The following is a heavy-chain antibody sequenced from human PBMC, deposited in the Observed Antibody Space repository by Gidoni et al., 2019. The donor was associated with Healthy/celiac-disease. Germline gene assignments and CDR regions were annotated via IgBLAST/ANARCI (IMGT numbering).Heavy chain of an antibody. J-gene: IGHJ4*02. CDR1: GFTCDDYT. CDR3: AKAGGEGGSSGYFDY. V-gene: IGHV3-43*01. CDR2: ISWDGGST. D-gene: IGHD1-26*01. Sequence: EVQLVESGGVVVQHGGSLRLSCAASGFTCDDYTMHWVLQAPGKGLEWVSLISWDGGSTYYADSVKGRFTISRDNSKNSLYLQMNSLRTEDTALYYCAKAGGEGGSSGYFDYWGQGTLVTVSS.